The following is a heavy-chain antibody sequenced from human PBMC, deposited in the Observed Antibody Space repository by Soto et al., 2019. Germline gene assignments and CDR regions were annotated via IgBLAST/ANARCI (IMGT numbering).Heavy chain of an antibody. CDR1: GFSFSNNA. Sequence: EVQLLESGGRLVQPGGSLRLSCTASGFSFSNNAMGWVRQAPGKGLEWVSAIGGGGGSTYYADSVKGHFTISRDNSKNTLYLQMHSLGVEDTAVYFCAKIAEAVAGTVYVYWGQGTLVTVSS. CDR3: AKIAEAVAGTVYVY. CDR2: IGGGGGST. D-gene: IGHD6-19*01. V-gene: IGHV3-23*01. J-gene: IGHJ4*02.